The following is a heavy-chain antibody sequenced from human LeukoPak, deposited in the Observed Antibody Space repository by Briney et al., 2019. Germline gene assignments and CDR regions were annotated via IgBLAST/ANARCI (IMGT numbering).Heavy chain of an antibody. Sequence: SETLSLTCAVYGGSFSGYYWSWIRQPPGKGLEWIGEINHSGSTNYNPSLKSRVTISVDTSKNQFSLKLSSVTAADTAVYYRARSRGYSGYTNGMDVWGQGTTVTVSS. V-gene: IGHV4-34*01. CDR3: ARSRGYSGYTNGMDV. D-gene: IGHD5-12*01. CDR2: INHSGST. CDR1: GGSFSGYY. J-gene: IGHJ6*02.